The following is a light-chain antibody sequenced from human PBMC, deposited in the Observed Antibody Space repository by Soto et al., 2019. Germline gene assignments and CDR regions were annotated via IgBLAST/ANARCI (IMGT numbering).Light chain of an antibody. CDR1: QGISN. CDR2: AAS. Sequence: DIQMTQSPSSLSASVGDRVTITCRASQGISNLAWYQQKPGRVPNLLIYAASTLQLGVPSRFSGSGSGTVFTLAISSLQPEDDATYYCQHYIRAPWTFGQGTKVEIK. CDR3: QHYIRAPWT. V-gene: IGKV1-27*01. J-gene: IGKJ1*01.